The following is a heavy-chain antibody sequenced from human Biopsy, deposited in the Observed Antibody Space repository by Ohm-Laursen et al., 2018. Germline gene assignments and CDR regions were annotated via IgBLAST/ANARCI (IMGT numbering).Heavy chain of an antibody. CDR2: INHSGRT. D-gene: IGHD3-22*01. CDR1: GESFNGYY. Sequence: TLSLTCAVYGESFNGYYWSWIRQTPGKGLEWIGEINHSGRTNYNPSLKSRVTISVDTPKNQFSLKVSPVTAADTAVYYCVRGVDYYDPYHYYALDVWGQGTTVTVSS. J-gene: IGHJ6*02. V-gene: IGHV4-34*01. CDR3: VRGVDYYDPYHYYALDV.